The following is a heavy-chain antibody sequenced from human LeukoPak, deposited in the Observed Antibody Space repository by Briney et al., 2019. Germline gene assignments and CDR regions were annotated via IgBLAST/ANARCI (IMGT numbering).Heavy chain of an antibody. V-gene: IGHV4-4*09. CDR2: IHTSGST. Sequence: SETLSLTCTVSGGSISSYYWSWIRQPPGKGLEWIGYIHTSGSTNYNPSLKSRVTISVDTSKNQFSLKLSSVTAADTAVYYCARRTRYDFWSGLTYYYYYMDVWGKGTTVTVSS. J-gene: IGHJ6*03. CDR1: GGSISSYY. D-gene: IGHD3-3*01. CDR3: ARRTRYDFWSGLTYYYYYMDV.